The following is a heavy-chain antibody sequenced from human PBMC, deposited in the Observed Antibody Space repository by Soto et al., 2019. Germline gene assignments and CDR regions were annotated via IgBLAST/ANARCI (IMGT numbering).Heavy chain of an antibody. V-gene: IGHV3-9*01. D-gene: IGHD2-21*02. CDR2: ISWNSGSI. CDR3: AKVDCGGDCQTNWFDP. J-gene: IGHJ5*02. CDR1: GFTFDDYA. Sequence: EVQLVESGGGLVQPGRSLRLSCAASGFTFDDYAMHWVRQAPGKGLEWVSGISWNSGSIGYADSVKGRFTISRDNAKNSLYLQMNSLRAEDTALYYCAKVDCGGDCQTNWFDPWGQGTLVTVSS.